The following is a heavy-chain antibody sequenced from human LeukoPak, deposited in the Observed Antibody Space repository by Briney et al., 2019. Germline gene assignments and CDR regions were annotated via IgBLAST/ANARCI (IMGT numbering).Heavy chain of an antibody. J-gene: IGHJ4*02. D-gene: IGHD5-12*01. CDR3: AKDQRGYDKPIDY. Sequence: RGSLRLSCAASGFTFSLYAMSWVRQAPGKGLEWVSAISGSGGYTDYADSVKGRFTISRGNSKNTLYVQMNSLRAEDTAVYYCAKDQRGYDKPIDYWGQGTLVTVSS. CDR1: GFTFSLYA. CDR2: ISGSGGYT. V-gene: IGHV3-23*01.